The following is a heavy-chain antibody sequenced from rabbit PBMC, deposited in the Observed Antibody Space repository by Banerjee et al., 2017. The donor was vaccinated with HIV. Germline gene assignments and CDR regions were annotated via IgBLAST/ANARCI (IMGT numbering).Heavy chain of an antibody. J-gene: IGHJ4*01. CDR2: IYGGSSGST. Sequence: QEQLEESGGDLVKPEGSLTLTCTASGFSFSGSYWICWVRQAPGKGLEWIACIYGGSSGSTAYATWAKGRFTISKTSSTTVTLQMTSLTAADTATYFCARTYPDYGDAMGSLWGPGTLVTVS. CDR1: GFSFSGSYW. V-gene: IGHV1S45*01. D-gene: IGHD2-1*01. CDR3: ARTYPDYGDAMGSL.